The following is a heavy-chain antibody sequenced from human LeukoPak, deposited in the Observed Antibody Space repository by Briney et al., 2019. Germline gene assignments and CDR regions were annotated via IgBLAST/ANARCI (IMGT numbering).Heavy chain of an antibody. J-gene: IGHJ4*02. D-gene: IGHD3-22*01. V-gene: IGHV4-38-2*02. CDR1: GYSISSGYY. CDR2: IYHSGST. Sequence: SETLSLTCTVSGYSISSGYYWGWIRQPPGKGLEWIGSIYHSGSTYYNPSLKSRVTISVDTSKNQFSLKLSSVTAADTAVYYCARVKGLKNCYDSSGYSDYWGQGTLVTVSS. CDR3: ARVKGLKNCYDSSGYSDY.